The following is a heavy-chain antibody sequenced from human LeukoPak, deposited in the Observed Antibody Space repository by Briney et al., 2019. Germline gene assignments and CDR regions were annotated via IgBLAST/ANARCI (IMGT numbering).Heavy chain of an antibody. J-gene: IGHJ3*02. CDR1: GFTFSSYA. Sequence: GGSLRHSCAASGFTFSSYAMHWVRQAPGKGLEFVAAISSNGGSTYYAKSVKGRFTVSRDNSKNTLSLQMGSLRAEDMAVYYCARRNYYVSSGYFSGDAFDIWGQGTMDTVSS. CDR2: ISSNGGST. CDR3: ARRNYYVSSGYFSGDAFDI. D-gene: IGHD3-22*01. V-gene: IGHV3-64*01.